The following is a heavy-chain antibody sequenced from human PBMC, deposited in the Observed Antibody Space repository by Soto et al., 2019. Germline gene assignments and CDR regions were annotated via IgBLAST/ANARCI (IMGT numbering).Heavy chain of an antibody. V-gene: IGHV4-30-4*01. CDR1: GGSISSGDYY. D-gene: IGHD2-21*02. J-gene: IGHJ5*02. CDR2: INYSGST. CDR3: ALYSVVVTPFWFDP. Sequence: PSETLSLTCTVYGGSISSGDYYWSWIRQPPGKGLEWIGYINYSGSTYYNPSLKSRVTISVDTSKNQFSLKLSSVTAADTAVYYSALYSVVVTPFWFDPWGQGTLVTVSS.